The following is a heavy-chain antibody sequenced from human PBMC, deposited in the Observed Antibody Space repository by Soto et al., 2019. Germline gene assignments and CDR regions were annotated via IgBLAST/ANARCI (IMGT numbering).Heavy chain of an antibody. J-gene: IGHJ6*02. CDR1: GGTFSSYA. Sequence: QVQLVQSGAEVKKPGSSVKVSCKASGGTFSSYAISWVRQAPGQGLEWMGGIIPIFGTANYAQKFQGRVTITADESTSTAYMELSSLRSEDTAVYYCARGSYDFWSGYYNYYYYGMDVWGPGTTVTVSS. CDR3: ARGSYDFWSGYYNYYYYGMDV. V-gene: IGHV1-69*01. CDR2: IIPIFGTA. D-gene: IGHD3-3*01.